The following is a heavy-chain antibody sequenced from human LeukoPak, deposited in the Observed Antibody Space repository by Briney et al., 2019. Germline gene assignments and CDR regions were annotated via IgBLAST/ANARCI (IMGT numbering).Heavy chain of an antibody. CDR1: GGSFSGYY. J-gene: IGHJ3*02. CDR2: IYHSGST. Sequence: SETLSLTCAVYGGSFSGYYWSWIRQPPGKGLEWLGYIYHSGSTKYNPSLESRVTISVDTSKNQFSLKVSSVTAADTAMYHCARHISGSVAFDIWGQGTMVTVSS. CDR3: ARHISGSVAFDI. V-gene: IGHV4-59*08. D-gene: IGHD1-20*01.